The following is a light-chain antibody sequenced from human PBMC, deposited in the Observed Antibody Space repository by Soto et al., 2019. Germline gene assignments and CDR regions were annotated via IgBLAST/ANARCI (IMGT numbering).Light chain of an antibody. J-gene: IGLJ1*01. CDR3: ASHTTTNTRV. V-gene: IGLV2-14*03. CDR2: EVS. Sequence: QSALTQPASVSGSPGQSIAISCTGTSSDAGAYDYVSWYQQHPDRAPRLVIYEVSNRPSGVSNRFSGSKSVNTATLTISGLQAEDEADYYCASHTTTNTRVFGTGTKLTVL. CDR1: SSDAGAYDY.